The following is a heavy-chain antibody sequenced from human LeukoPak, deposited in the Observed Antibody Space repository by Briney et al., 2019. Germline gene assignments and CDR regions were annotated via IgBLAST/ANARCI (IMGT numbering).Heavy chain of an antibody. Sequence: PSETLSLTCTVSGGSISSYYWSWIRQPPGKGLEWIGYIYYSGSTNYNPSLKSRVTISVDTSKNQFSLKLSSVTAADTAVYYCARVDRLTYFDYWGQGTLVTVSS. J-gene: IGHJ4*02. CDR2: IYYSGST. CDR3: ARVDRLTYFDY. D-gene: IGHD2-8*01. V-gene: IGHV4-59*01. CDR1: GGSISSYY.